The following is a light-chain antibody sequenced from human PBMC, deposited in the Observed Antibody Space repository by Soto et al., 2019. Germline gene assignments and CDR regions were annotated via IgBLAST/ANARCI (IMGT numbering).Light chain of an antibody. CDR1: QSISSY. J-gene: IGKJ1*01. CDR2: AAS. V-gene: IGKV1-39*01. Sequence: DIQMTQSPSSLSASVGDRVTITCRASQSISSYLNWYQQKPGKAPKLLIYAASSLQSGDPSRFIGSGSGTDFTLTISSLQPEDFATYYCQQSYSTPRTFGQGTKVEIK. CDR3: QQSYSTPRT.